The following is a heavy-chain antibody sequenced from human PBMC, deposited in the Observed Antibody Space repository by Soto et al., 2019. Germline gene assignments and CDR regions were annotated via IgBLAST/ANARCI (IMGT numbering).Heavy chain of an antibody. Sequence: QVQLQQWGAGLLKPSETLSLTCAVYGGSFSGYYWSWIRQPPGKGLEWIGEINHSGSTNYNPSLKSRVTISVDTAKNQFSLQLSSVTAADTAVYYCARSVVVPAASGTYYYYYGMDVWGQGTTVTVSS. CDR1: GGSFSGYY. D-gene: IGHD2-2*01. CDR3: ARSVVVPAASGTYYYYYGMDV. CDR2: INHSGST. J-gene: IGHJ6*02. V-gene: IGHV4-34*01.